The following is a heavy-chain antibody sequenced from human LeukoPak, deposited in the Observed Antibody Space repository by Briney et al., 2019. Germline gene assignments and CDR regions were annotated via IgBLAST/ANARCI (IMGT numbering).Heavy chain of an antibody. J-gene: IGHJ2*01. CDR2: IYYSGST. D-gene: IGHD3-10*01. Sequence: PSETLSLTCTVSGGSISSYYWSWIRQPPGKGLEWIGYIYYSGSTNYNPSLKSRVTISVDTSKNQFSLKLSSVTAADTAVYYCARLVLLWFGEPRYFDLWGRGTLVTVSS. CDR1: GGSISSYY. CDR3: ARLVLLWFGEPRYFDL. V-gene: IGHV4-59*08.